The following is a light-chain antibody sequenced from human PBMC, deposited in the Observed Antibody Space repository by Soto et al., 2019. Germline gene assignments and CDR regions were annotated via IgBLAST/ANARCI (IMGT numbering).Light chain of an antibody. CDR3: AAWDDSLREV. CDR1: SSNIGSNY. Sequence: QSVLTQPPSASGTPGQRVTISCSGSSSNIGSNYVYWYQQLPGTAPKLLIYRNNQRPSGVPVRFSGSKSGTSASLAISGLRSEDEADYYCAAWDDSLREVFGGGTKVTVL. V-gene: IGLV1-47*01. CDR2: RNN. J-gene: IGLJ2*01.